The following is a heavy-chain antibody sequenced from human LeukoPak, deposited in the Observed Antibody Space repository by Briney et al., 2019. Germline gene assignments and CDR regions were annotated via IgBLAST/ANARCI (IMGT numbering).Heavy chain of an antibody. CDR3: ARESLEYYDSSGATFDY. J-gene: IGHJ4*02. CDR1: GYTFTGYY. D-gene: IGHD3-22*01. V-gene: IGHV1-2*02. CDR2: INPNSGGT. Sequence: ASVKVSCNVSGYTFTGYYMHWVRQAPGQGLEWMGWINPNSGGTNYAQKFQGRVTMTRDTSISTAYMELSRLRSDDTAVYYCARESLEYYDSSGATFDYWGQGTLVTVSS.